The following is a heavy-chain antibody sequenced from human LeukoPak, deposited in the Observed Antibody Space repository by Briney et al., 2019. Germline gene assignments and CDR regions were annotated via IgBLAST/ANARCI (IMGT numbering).Heavy chain of an antibody. CDR2: IYTSGST. CDR3: ARDRSSSSIGYYYYMDV. CDR1: GGSISSYY. V-gene: IGHV4-4*07. Sequence: SSETLSLTCTVSGGSISSYYWSWIRQPAGKGLEWIGRIYTSGSTNYNPSLKSRVTMSVDTSKNQFSLKLSSVTAADTAVHYCARDRSSSSIGYYYYMDVWRKGTTVTVSS. J-gene: IGHJ6*03. D-gene: IGHD6-6*01.